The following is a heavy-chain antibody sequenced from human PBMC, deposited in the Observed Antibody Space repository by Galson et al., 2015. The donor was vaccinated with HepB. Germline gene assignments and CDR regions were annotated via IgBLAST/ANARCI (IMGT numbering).Heavy chain of an antibody. V-gene: IGHV3-9*01. CDR2: IRWNSGGI. D-gene: IGHD2-15*01. J-gene: IGHJ6*03. CDR3: AKDAGYCSGDNCYSNSYFQYMDV. Sequence: SLSLSCAASGFRFDDYAMHWVRQTPGKGLEWVSSIRWNSGGIGYADSVKGRFTISRDNAKNSLYLQMNSLRAEDTALYYCAKDAGYCSGDNCYSNSYFQYMDVWGKGTTVTVSS. CDR1: GFRFDDYA.